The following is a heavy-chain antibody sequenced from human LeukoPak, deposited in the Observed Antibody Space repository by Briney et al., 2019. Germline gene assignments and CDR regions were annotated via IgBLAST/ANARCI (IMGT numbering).Heavy chain of an antibody. CDR2: RRDDGSHK. J-gene: IGHJ4*02. CDR3: AKDLGQWLIRGFDY. D-gene: IGHD6-19*01. V-gene: IGHV3-30*02. Sequence: GRSLRLSCAASGYTLSRYGMHSVRQAPGPGLEGVGFRRDDGSHKYLVDSVKGRFIISRDNSKNTLFLQMNSLRAEDTAVYYCAKDLGQWLIRGFDYWGQGTLVTVSS. CDR1: GYTLSRYG.